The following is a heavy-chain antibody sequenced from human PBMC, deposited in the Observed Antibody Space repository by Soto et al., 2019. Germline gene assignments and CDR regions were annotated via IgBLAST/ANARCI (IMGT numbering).Heavy chain of an antibody. D-gene: IGHD2-2*01. CDR1: GFTFSSYA. Sequence: GGSLRLSCAASGFTFSSYAMSWVRQAPGKGLGWVSAISGSGGSTYYADSVKGRFTISRDNSKNTLYLQMNSLRAEDTAVYYRAKEFRPLVVVVGYYYYYGMDVWGQGTTVTVSS. J-gene: IGHJ6*02. CDR2: ISGSGGST. V-gene: IGHV3-23*01. CDR3: AKEFRPLVVVVGYYYYYGMDV.